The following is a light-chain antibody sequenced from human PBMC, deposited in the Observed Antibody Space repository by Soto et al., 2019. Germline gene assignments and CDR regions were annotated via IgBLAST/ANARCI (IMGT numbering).Light chain of an antibody. V-gene: IGKV3-15*01. CDR3: QQDNNWPPT. J-gene: IGKJ5*01. CDR1: QSVSSN. CDR2: GAS. Sequence: EIVMTQSPATLSVSPGERATLSCRATQSVSSNLAWYQQKPGQAPRLLIYGASTRATGIPARLSGSRSGTEFTLTISSLQSEDLAVYYCQQDNNWPPTFGQGTRLEIK.